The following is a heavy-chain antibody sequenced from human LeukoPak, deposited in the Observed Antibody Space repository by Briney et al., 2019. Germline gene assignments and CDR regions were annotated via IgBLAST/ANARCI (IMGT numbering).Heavy chain of an antibody. J-gene: IGHJ4*02. CDR1: GYTFTDYY. V-gene: IGHV1-2*02. CDR3: ARDQYSSSWYGSDH. Sequence: ASVKVSCKASGYTFTDYYMQWVRQAPGQGLEWLGWINLNTGGINYAPKFQDRVTMTRDTSISTAHMELSMLRSDGTAVYYCARDQYSSSWYGSDHWGQGTLVTVSS. CDR2: INLNTGGI. D-gene: IGHD6-13*01.